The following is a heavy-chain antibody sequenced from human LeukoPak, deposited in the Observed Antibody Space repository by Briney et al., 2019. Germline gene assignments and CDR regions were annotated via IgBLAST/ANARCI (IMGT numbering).Heavy chain of an antibody. V-gene: IGHV1-18*01. CDR2: ISAYNGNT. J-gene: IGHJ6*02. Sequence: GASVKVSCKASGYTFTSYGISWVRQAPGQGLEWMGWISAYNGNTNYAQKLQGRVTMTTDTSTSTACMELRGLRSDDTAVYYCARGLSIVGATDYYGMDVWGQGTTVTVSS. CDR3: ARGLSIVGATDYYGMDV. CDR1: GYTFTSYG. D-gene: IGHD1-26*01.